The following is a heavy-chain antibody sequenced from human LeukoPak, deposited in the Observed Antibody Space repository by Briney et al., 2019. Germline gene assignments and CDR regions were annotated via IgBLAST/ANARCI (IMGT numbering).Heavy chain of an antibody. CDR2: INTGNGNT. CDR3: ASFSGSTYYYAFDY. V-gene: IGHV1-3*04. CDR1: GYTSISYA. D-gene: IGHD3-22*01. J-gene: IGHJ4*02. Sequence: GASVKVSCKASGYTSISYAMHWVRQAPGQRLEWMGWINTGNGNTKYSQKFQGRVTITRDTSASTAYMELSSLRSEDTAVYYCASFSGSTYYYAFDYWGQGILVTVSS.